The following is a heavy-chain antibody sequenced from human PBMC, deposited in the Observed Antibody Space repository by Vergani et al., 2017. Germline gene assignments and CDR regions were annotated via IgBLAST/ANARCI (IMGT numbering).Heavy chain of an antibody. V-gene: IGHV5-10-1*03. D-gene: IGHD6-6*01. CDR2: IDPSDSYT. CDR3: ARHSTRYSSSSGYFQH. J-gene: IGHJ1*01. Sequence: EVQLVQSGAEVKKPGESLRISCKGSGYSFTSYWISWVRQMPGKGLEWMGRIDPSDSYTNYSPSFQGHVTISADKSISTAYLQWSSLKASDTAMSYCARHSTRYSSSSGYFQHWGQGTLVTVSS. CDR1: GYSFTSYW.